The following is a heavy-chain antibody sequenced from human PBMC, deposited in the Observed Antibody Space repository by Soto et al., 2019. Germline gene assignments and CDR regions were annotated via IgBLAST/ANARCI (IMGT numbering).Heavy chain of an antibody. CDR1: GFTFSNAW. Sequence: GGSLRLSCAASGFTFSNAWMNWVRQAPGKGLEWVGRIKSKTDGGTTDYAAPVKGRFTISRDDSKNTLYLQMNSLKTEDTAVYYCTTDETSYQLLTPYYYYYGMDVWGQGTTVTVSS. D-gene: IGHD2-2*01. V-gene: IGHV3-15*07. CDR3: TTDETSYQLLTPYYYYYGMDV. CDR2: IKSKTDGGTT. J-gene: IGHJ6*02.